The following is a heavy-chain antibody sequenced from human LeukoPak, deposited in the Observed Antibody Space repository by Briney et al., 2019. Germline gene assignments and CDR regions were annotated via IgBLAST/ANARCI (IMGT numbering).Heavy chain of an antibody. CDR1: GGSISSYY. J-gene: IGHJ4*02. V-gene: IGHV4-59*01. Sequence: SETLSLTCTVSGGSISSYYWSWIRQPPGKGLEWIGYIYYSGSTNYNPSLKSRVTISVDTSKNQFSLKLSSVTAADTAVYYCARVPPDPYEPAGFDYWGQGTLVTVSS. CDR3: ARVPPDPYEPAGFDY. D-gene: IGHD3-16*01. CDR2: IYYSGST.